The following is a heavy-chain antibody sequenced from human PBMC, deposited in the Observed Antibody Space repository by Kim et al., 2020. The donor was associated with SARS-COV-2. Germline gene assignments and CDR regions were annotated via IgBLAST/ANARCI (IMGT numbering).Heavy chain of an antibody. D-gene: IGHD3-9*01. J-gene: IGHJ4*02. V-gene: IGHV4-34*01. CDR3: ARGYYDILTGYSD. Sequence: SNASLKSRVTISVDTSKNQFSLKLSSVTAADTAVYYCARGYYDILTGYSDWGQGTLVTVSS.